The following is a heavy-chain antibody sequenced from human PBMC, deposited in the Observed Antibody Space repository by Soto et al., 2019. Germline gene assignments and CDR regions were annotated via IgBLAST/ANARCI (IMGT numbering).Heavy chain of an antibody. D-gene: IGHD2-21*01. J-gene: IGHJ5*01. Sequence: QVQLVQSGAEVKTPGASVKVSCKASGYTFASYDMNWVRQAPGQGLEWMGWMNPNSNNTGYAQKFQGRLTMTRDIALSIAHMELSSLRNEDTAVYYCARSDGYHFNRLDSWGQGTLVTVS. CDR1: GYTFASYD. CDR2: MNPNSNNT. V-gene: IGHV1-8*01. CDR3: ARSDGYHFNRLDS.